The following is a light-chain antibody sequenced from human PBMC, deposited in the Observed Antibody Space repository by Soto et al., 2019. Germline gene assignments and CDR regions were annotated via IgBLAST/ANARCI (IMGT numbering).Light chain of an antibody. Sequence: DIQMAQSPSSLSASVGDRVSITCQASHDISNYLNWYQQKPGKAPKVLIYGASNLETGVPSRFSGSGSGTDFTLTISSLQTEDFATYFCQQYDDLPITFGLGTRREIK. CDR3: QQYDDLPIT. CDR2: GAS. J-gene: IGKJ5*01. V-gene: IGKV1-33*01. CDR1: HDISNY.